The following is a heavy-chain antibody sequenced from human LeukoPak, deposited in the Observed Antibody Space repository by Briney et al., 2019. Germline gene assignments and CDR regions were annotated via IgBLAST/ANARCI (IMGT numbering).Heavy chain of an antibody. D-gene: IGHD3-10*01. CDR2: IIPILGIA. J-gene: IGHJ6*02. Sequence: SVKVSFKASGATFSSYAISWVRQAPGQGLEWMGRIIPILGIANYAQKFQGRVTITADKSTSTAYMELSSLRSEDTAVYYCARDRGEYGMDVWGQGTTVTVSS. V-gene: IGHV1-69*04. CDR1: GATFSSYA. CDR3: ARDRGEYGMDV.